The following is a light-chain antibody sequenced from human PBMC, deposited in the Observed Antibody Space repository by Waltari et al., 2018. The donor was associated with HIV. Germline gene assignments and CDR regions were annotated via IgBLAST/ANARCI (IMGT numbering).Light chain of an antibody. CDR3: QSYDTRSSGFLV. Sequence: QSVLTQPPSVSGAPGQTVTISCTGSSPNIGANSDVPWYQQLPGRAPNVLVYGNMYRPPGVPDRFSGSKSGTSASLAITGLQADDEGYYYCQSYDTRSSGFLVFGGGTKVTVL. CDR2: GNM. V-gene: IGLV1-40*01. CDR1: SPNIGANSD. J-gene: IGLJ3*02.